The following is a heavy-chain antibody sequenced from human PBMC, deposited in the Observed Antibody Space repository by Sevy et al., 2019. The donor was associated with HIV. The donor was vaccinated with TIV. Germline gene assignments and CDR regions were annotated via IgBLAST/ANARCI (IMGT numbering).Heavy chain of an antibody. Sequence: SQTLSLTCVISGDSVSSNSAAWNWIRQSPSRGLEWLGRTYYRSKWSNDYAVSVKSRITINPDTSKNQFYLQLSSVTPEDTAVYYCAGSSSSYVGDWLDPWGQGTLVTVSS. V-gene: IGHV6-1*01. CDR2: TYYRSKWSN. J-gene: IGHJ5*02. CDR1: GDSVSSNSAA. CDR3: AGSSSSYVGDWLDP. D-gene: IGHD6-13*01.